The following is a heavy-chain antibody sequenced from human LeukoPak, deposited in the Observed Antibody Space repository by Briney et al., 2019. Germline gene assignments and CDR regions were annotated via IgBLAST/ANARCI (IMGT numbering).Heavy chain of an antibody. Sequence: PGGSLRLSCVASGFTFSGSAIHWIRQASGKGLEWLGRIRSKANTYATAYGASVEGRFTISRGDSKNTAYLQMNSLITEDTAVYFCTALGIAAAGMDYWGQGTLVTVSS. V-gene: IGHV3-73*01. D-gene: IGHD6-13*01. CDR2: IRSKANTYAT. CDR1: GFTFSGSA. J-gene: IGHJ4*02. CDR3: TALGIAAAGMDY.